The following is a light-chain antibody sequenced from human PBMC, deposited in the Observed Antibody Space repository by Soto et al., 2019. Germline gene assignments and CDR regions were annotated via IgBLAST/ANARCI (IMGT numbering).Light chain of an antibody. J-gene: IGKJ1*01. V-gene: IGKV3-20*01. CDR3: HQYGSSGT. CDR2: GAS. Sequence: EIVLTQSPGTLSLSPGERATLSCRASQSVSNNYLAWYQQKPGQAPRRLIYGASNRDTGIPDRFSGSGSGTDCTLTISRLYPEEFAVYYCHQYGSSGTFGKGTKVEI. CDR1: QSVSNNY.